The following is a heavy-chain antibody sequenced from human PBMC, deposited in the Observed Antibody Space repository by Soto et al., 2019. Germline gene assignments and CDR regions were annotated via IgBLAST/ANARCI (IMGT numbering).Heavy chain of an antibody. CDR1: GDSIISSDSY. V-gene: IGHV4-39*01. J-gene: IGHJ5*02. CDR2: IFYLGSS. CDR3: ARHSLALRKNNWFDP. Sequence: SETLSLTCTVSGDSIISSDSYWGWVRQPPGKGLEWIGSIFYLGSSYYNPSLKSRVTMSVDTSKNQFSLRLRSVTAADTASYFCARHSLALRKNNWFDPWGQGIMVTVSS. D-gene: IGHD3-3*02.